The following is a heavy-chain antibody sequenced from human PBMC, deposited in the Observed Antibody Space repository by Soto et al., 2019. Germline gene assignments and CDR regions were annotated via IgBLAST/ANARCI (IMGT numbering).Heavy chain of an antibody. CDR2: VHHSGSI. CDR3: AREYDSGWSLDD. CDR1: GASISINKW. J-gene: IGHJ4*02. D-gene: IGHD6-19*01. V-gene: IGHV4-4*02. Sequence: VQLVESGGGVVRPGGSLSLTCAVSGASISINKWWSWVRQPPGKGLEWIGEVHHSGSINCNPSLKSRVTISVDKSKNQLSLKLSSVTAADTAVYYCAREYDSGWSLDDWGQGTLVTVSS.